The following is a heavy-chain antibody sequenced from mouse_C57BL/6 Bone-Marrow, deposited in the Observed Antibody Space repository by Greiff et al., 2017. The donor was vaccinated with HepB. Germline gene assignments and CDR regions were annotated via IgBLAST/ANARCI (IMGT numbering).Heavy chain of an antibody. Sequence: QVQLQQPGAELVKPGASVKVSCKASGYTFTSYWMHWVKQRPGQGLEWIGRIHPSDSYTNYNQKFKGKATLTVDKSSSTAYMQLSSLTSEDSAVYYCAIKGIGGSSWWYFDYWGKGTTLTVSS. CDR1: GYTFTSYW. V-gene: IGHV1-74*01. D-gene: IGHD1-1*01. CDR3: AIKGIGGSSWWYFDY. J-gene: IGHJ2*01. CDR2: IHPSDSYT.